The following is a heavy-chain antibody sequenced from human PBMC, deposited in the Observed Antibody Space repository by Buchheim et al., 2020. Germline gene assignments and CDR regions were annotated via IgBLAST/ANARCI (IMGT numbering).Heavy chain of an antibody. CDR2: IKPDGSQK. Sequence: VQLVESGGGVVQPGRSLRLSCAASGFTFSSYAMHWVRQAPGKGLEWLANIKPDGSQKHYVDSVKGRFTISRDNAKNSLSLQMNSLRAEDTAVYYCANAPAAAGIYWGQG. D-gene: IGHD6-13*01. V-gene: IGHV3-7*01. J-gene: IGHJ4*02. CDR1: GFTFSSYA. CDR3: ANAPAAAGIY.